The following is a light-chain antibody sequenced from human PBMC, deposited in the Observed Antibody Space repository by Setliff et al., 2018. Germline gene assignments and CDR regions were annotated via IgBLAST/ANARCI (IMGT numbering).Light chain of an antibody. J-gene: IGLJ2*01. V-gene: IGLV1-44*01. CDR3: ATWDDGLNGAV. Sequence: LTQPPSASGAPGQRVTISCSGSRSNVGPNTVDWYQQLPGTAPKLLLFGNSQRPSGVPDRFSGSKSGTTASLVISGLQSEDEADYYCATWDDGLNGAVFGGGTKVTVL. CDR1: RSNVGPNT. CDR2: GNS.